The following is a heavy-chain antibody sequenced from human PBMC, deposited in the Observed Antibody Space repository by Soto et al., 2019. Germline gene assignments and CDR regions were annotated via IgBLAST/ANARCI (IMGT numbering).Heavy chain of an antibody. D-gene: IGHD2-2*02. Sequence: SETLSLTCTVSGGSISRSTYYWGWIRQPPGKGLEWIGSIYYSGSTYYRPSLKSRVTISVDTSKNQFSLKLSSVTAADTGVYYCARQVPAAIRLGWFDPWGQGTLVTVSS. V-gene: IGHV4-39*01. CDR2: IYYSGST. CDR1: GGSISRSTYY. CDR3: ARQVPAAIRLGWFDP. J-gene: IGHJ5*02.